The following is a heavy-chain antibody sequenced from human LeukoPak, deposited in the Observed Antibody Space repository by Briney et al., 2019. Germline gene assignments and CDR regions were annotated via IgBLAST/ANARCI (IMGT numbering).Heavy chain of an antibody. Sequence: SETLSLTCTVSGGSITSSTYYWGWIRQPPGKGLEWIGSIYHSGSTYYNPSLKSRVTISVDTSKNQFSLKLSSVTAADTAVYYCARDTYYYDSSGYVPDYWGQGTLVTVSS. D-gene: IGHD3-22*01. V-gene: IGHV4-39*07. CDR2: IYHSGST. J-gene: IGHJ4*02. CDR1: GGSITSSTYY. CDR3: ARDTYYYDSSGYVPDY.